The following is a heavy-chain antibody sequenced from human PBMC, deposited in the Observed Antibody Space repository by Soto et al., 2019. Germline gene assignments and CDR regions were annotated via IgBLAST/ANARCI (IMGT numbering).Heavy chain of an antibody. CDR1: GYTFTSYY. CDR2: INPSGGST. V-gene: IGHV1-46*01. Sequence: ASVKVSCKASGYTFTSYYMHWVRQAPGQGLEWMGIINPSGGSTSYAQKFQGRVTMTRDTSTSTVYMELSSLRSEDTAVYYCARDRGVLRFLEWSPRGMDVWGQGTTVTVSS. CDR3: ARDRGVLRFLEWSPRGMDV. J-gene: IGHJ6*02. D-gene: IGHD3-3*01.